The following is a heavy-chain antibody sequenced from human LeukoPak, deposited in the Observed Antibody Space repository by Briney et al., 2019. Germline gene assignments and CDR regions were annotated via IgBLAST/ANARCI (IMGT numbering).Heavy chain of an antibody. CDR3: AKEADYGDYGDWYFDL. Sequence: PGGSLRLSCAASGFSFSRYGMHWVRQAPGKGLVWVAVISYDGSNKHYADSVKGRFTISRDNSKNTLYLQMNSLRAEDTAVYYCAKEADYGDYGDWYFDLRGRGTLVTVSS. J-gene: IGHJ2*01. V-gene: IGHV3-30*18. D-gene: IGHD4-17*01. CDR2: ISYDGSNK. CDR1: GFSFSRYG.